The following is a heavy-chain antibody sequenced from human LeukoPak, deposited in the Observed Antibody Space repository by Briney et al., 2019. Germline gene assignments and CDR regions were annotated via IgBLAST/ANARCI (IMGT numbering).Heavy chain of an antibody. CDR2: INHSGST. V-gene: IGHV4-34*01. Sequence: SETLSLTRAVYGGSFSGYYWSWIRQPPGKGLEWIGEINHSGSTNYNPSLKSRVTISVDTSKNQFSLKLSSVTAADTAVYYCARFFPNYFDYWGQGTLVTVSS. J-gene: IGHJ4*02. D-gene: IGHD3-3*01. CDR3: ARFFPNYFDY. CDR1: GGSFSGYY.